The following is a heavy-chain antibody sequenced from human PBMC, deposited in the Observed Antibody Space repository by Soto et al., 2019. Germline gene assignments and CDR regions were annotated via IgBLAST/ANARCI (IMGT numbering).Heavy chain of an antibody. V-gene: IGHV4-34*01. CDR1: GGSIGSYY. CDR2: INHSGST. CDR3: ARDKITGLFDY. J-gene: IGHJ4*02. D-gene: IGHD2-8*02. Sequence: SETLSLTCTVSGGSIGSYYWAWIRQPPGTGLEWIGEINHSGSTNYNPSLKSRVTISVDTSKNQFSLKLTSVTAADTAVYYCARDKITGLFDYWGQGTLVTVSS.